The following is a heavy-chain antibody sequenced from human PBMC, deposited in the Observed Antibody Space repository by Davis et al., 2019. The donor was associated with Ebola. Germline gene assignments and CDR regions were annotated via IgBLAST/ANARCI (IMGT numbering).Heavy chain of an antibody. CDR3: ARDKAAAAGTLDY. Sequence: PGGSLRLSCAASGFTFSSYGMHWVRQAPGKGLEWVAVIWYDGSNKYYADSVKGRFTISRDNSKNTLYLQMNSLRAEDTAVYYCARDKAAAAGTLDYWGQGTLVTVSS. D-gene: IGHD6-13*01. V-gene: IGHV3-33*01. CDR1: GFTFSSYG. CDR2: IWYDGSNK. J-gene: IGHJ4*02.